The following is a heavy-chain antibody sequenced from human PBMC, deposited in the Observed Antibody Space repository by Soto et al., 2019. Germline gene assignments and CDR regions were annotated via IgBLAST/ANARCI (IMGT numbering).Heavy chain of an antibody. CDR3: ARKLKGATFCWLQFGC. J-gene: IGHJ1*01. D-gene: IGHD3-16*01. CDR1: GFSLTTSGMR. Sequence: VSGPTLVNPTQTLTLTCASSGFSLTTSGMRVTLTRQPPGKALEWLALIDWGDDKYYNTSLLTRLTLSTSTSKNQVLLKMNHMDHVDTGTSYCARKLKGATFCWLQFGCWGQVTRVTVSS. V-gene: IGHV2-70*01. CDR2: IDWGDDK.